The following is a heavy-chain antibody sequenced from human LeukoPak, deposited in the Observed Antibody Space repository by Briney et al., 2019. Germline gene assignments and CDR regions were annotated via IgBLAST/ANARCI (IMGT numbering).Heavy chain of an antibody. CDR3: ARGRPHGNDY. D-gene: IGHD4-23*01. CDR2: IKSKTDDETT. Sequence: PGGSLRLSCVASGFTFTNAWMNWVRQAPGKGLEWVGRIKSKTDDETTDYAAPVKGRFTISRDDSKNTLYLQMNSLRVEDTAVYYCARGRPHGNDYWGQGTLVTVSS. CDR1: GFTFTNAW. J-gene: IGHJ4*02. V-gene: IGHV3-15*07.